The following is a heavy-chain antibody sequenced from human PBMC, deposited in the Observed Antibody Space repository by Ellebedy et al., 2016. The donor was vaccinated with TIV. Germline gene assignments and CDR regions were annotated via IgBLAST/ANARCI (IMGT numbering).Heavy chain of an antibody. D-gene: IGHD2-2*01. CDR1: GFTFNLYA. CDR3: AKALKYCGGTSCYSYHYYGMDV. CDR2: FSGSGVST. J-gene: IGHJ6*02. Sequence: PGGSLRLSCAASGFTFNLYAMNWVRQAPGKGLEWVSAFSGSGVSTYYADSVKGRFTISRDNSKNTLYLQMNSLRAEDTAVYYCAKALKYCGGTSCYSYHYYGMDVWGQGTTVTVSS. V-gene: IGHV3-23*01.